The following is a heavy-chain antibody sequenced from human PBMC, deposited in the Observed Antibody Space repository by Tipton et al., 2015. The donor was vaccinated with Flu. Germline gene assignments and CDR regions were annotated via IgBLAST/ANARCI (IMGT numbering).Heavy chain of an antibody. CDR1: GDSMTSSRYY. Sequence: TLSLTCSVSGDSMTSSRYYWGWIRQPQGKGLEWIGSISHSGSTYYNPSLKSRVTISVDTSKNQFSLKLISVTAADTAVYYCARVSPGVESWFDPWGQGTMVTVSS. CDR3: ARVSPGVESWFDP. J-gene: IGHJ5*02. CDR2: ISHSGST. D-gene: IGHD3-3*01. V-gene: IGHV4-39*07.